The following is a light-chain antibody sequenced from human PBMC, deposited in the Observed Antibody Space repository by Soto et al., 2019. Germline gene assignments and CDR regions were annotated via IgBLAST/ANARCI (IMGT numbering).Light chain of an antibody. CDR3: QQYGSSSWT. V-gene: IGKV3-20*01. CDR2: GAS. Sequence: EIVLTQSPGTLSLSPGKRATLSCRASQSISSSYLAWYQQRPGQAPRLLIYGASSRATGIPDRFSGSGSGTEFTLTISRLEPEDFAVYYSQQYGSSSWTFGQGTKVEIK. CDR1: QSISSSY. J-gene: IGKJ1*01.